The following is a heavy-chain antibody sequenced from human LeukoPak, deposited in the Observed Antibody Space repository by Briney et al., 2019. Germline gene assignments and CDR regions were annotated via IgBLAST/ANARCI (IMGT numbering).Heavy chain of an antibody. CDR1: GFTFSSYA. CDR2: IWYDGSNK. D-gene: IGHD6-19*01. Sequence: GGSLRLSCAASGFTFSSYAMSWVRQAPGKGLEWVAVIWYDGSNKYYADSVKGRFTISRDNSKNTLYLQMNSLRAEDTAVYYCARFEGEIAVAGLYYYGMDVWGQGTTVTVSS. V-gene: IGHV3-33*08. J-gene: IGHJ6*02. CDR3: ARFEGEIAVAGLYYYGMDV.